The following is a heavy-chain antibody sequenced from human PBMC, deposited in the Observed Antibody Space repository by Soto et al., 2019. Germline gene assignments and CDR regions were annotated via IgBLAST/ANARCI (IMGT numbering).Heavy chain of an antibody. D-gene: IGHD2-15*01. CDR2: INHSGST. CDR1: GGSFSGYD. CDR3: AGVGLEGRYCSGGSCYQENNWFDP. J-gene: IGHJ5*02. Sequence: SETLSLTCGVYGGSFSGYDWSWIRQPPGKGLEWIGEINHSGSTNYNPSLKSRVTISVDTSKNQFSLKLSSVTAADTAVYYCAGVGLEGRYCSGGSCYQENNWFDPWGQGTLVTV. V-gene: IGHV4-34*01.